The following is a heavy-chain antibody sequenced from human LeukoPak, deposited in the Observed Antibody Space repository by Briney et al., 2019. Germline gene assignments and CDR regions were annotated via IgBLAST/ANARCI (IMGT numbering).Heavy chain of an antibody. CDR3: ARDSWGNTGFGGIDY. CDR2: IYYSGST. J-gene: IGHJ4*02. V-gene: IGHV4-59*12. CDR1: GGSISSYY. Sequence: PSETLSLTCTVSGGSISSYYWSWIRQPPGKGLERIGYIYYSGSTDYNSSLKSRVTISLDTSKNQFSLKLSSVTPDDTGVYYRARDSWGNTGFGGIDYWGQGTLVTVSS. D-gene: IGHD3-16*01.